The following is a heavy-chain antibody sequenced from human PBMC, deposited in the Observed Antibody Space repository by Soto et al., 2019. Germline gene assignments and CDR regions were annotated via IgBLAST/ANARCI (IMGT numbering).Heavy chain of an antibody. Sequence: SETLSLTCAVSGGSISSSSYYWGWIRQPPGKGLEWIGSISYSGSTYYNPSLKSRVTISVDTSKNQFSLKLSSVTAADTAVYYCASYYYDSSGYYCVLGVYWGQGSLVIVSS. D-gene: IGHD3-22*01. J-gene: IGHJ1*01. CDR3: ASYYYDSSGYYCVLGVY. CDR2: ISYSGST. V-gene: IGHV4-39*01. CDR1: GGSISSSSYY.